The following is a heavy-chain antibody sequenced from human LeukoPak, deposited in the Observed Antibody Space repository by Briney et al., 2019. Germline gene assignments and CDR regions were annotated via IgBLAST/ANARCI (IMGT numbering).Heavy chain of an antibody. Sequence: ASVKVSCKASGYSFTSYGISWVRQAPGPGLEWMGWISAYNGNTNYAQNLQGTVTMTTDTSTSTAYMELRSLRSDDTAVYYCARDVGSSWTRFDPWGQGTLVTVPS. D-gene: IGHD6-13*01. CDR2: ISAYNGNT. J-gene: IGHJ5*02. CDR3: ARDVGSSWTRFDP. CDR1: GYSFTSYG. V-gene: IGHV1-18*01.